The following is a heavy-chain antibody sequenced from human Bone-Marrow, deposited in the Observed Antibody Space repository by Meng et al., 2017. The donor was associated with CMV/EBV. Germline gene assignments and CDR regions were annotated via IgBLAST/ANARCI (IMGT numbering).Heavy chain of an antibody. J-gene: IGHJ4*02. CDR1: GFTFSSYW. CDR2: IKQDGSEK. D-gene: IGHD3-16*01. V-gene: IGHV3-7*01. CDR3: AREVEDWGEGY. Sequence: GESLKISCAASGFTFSSYWMSWVRQAPGKGLEWVANIKQDGSEKYYVDSVKGRFTISRDNAKNSLYLQMNSLRAEDTAVYYCAREVEDWGEGYWGQGPLVTVYS.